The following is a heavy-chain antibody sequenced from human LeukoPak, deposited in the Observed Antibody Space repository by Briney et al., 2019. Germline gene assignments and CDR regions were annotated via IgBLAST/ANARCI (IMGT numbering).Heavy chain of an antibody. J-gene: IGHJ4*02. V-gene: IGHV3-21*01. D-gene: IGHD6-19*01. CDR3: ARVSSGWYEDY. CDR2: ISGSSSYI. Sequence: PGGSLRLSCAASGFTFSSYGMNWVRQAPGKGLEWVSSISGSSSYIYYADSVEGRFTISRDNAKNSLYLQMNSLRAEDTAVYYCARVSSGWYEDYWGQGTLVTVSS. CDR1: GFTFSSYG.